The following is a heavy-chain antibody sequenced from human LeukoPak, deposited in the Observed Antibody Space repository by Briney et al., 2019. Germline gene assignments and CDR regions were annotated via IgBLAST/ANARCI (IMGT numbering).Heavy chain of an antibody. CDR1: GGSVNSGNYY. CDR2: IYYSGST. V-gene: IGHV4-61*01. CDR3: ARGRARFDP. Sequence: SSETLSLTCTVSGGSVNSGNYYWSWIRQPPGKGLEWIGYIYYSGSTNYNPSLKSRVTISVDTSKNQFSLKLSSVTAADTAVYYCARGRARFDPWGQGTLVTVSS. J-gene: IGHJ5*02.